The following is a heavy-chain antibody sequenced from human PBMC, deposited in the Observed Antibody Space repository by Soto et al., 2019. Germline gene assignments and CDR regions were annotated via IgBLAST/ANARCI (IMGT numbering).Heavy chain of an antibody. Sequence: QVQLVQSGAEVKKPGASVKVSCKASGYTFTAYYMHWVRQAPGQGLEWMGWTNPNSGGTYHAQNFQGRVTMTRDTSTTTAYMELASLRSDDTAVYYCARGGGRGYNELDPWGHGTLVIVSS. D-gene: IGHD5-12*01. CDR1: GYTFTAYY. CDR3: ARGGGRGYNELDP. V-gene: IGHV1-2*02. CDR2: TNPNSGGT. J-gene: IGHJ5*02.